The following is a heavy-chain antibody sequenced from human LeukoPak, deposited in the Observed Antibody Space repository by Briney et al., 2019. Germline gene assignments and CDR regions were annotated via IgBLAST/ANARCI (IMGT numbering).Heavy chain of an antibody. CDR1: GFTFSSYS. J-gene: IGHJ4*02. D-gene: IGHD4-23*01. V-gene: IGHV3-30*03. CDR3: ARYGGSFSDFDY. Sequence: GGSLRLSCAASGFTFSSYSMNWVRQAPGKGLEWVAVISYDGSNKYYADSVKGRFTISRDNSKNTLYLQMNSLRAEDTAVYYCARYGGSFSDFDYWGQGTLVTVSS. CDR2: ISYDGSNK.